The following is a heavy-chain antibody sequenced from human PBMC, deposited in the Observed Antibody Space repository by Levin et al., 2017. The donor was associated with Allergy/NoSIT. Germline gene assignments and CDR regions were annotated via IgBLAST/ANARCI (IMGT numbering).Heavy chain of an antibody. CDR2: ISGYNGNT. V-gene: IGHV1-18*01. J-gene: IGHJ4*02. Sequence: GESLKISCKASGYTFTSYGISWVRQAPGQGLEWMGWISGYNGNTNYAQKLQGRVTMTTDTSTSTAYMELRSLRSDDTAVYYCARGYYYDKRPSFDYWGQGTLVTVSS. D-gene: IGHD3-22*01. CDR1: GYTFTSYG. CDR3: ARGYYYDKRPSFDY.